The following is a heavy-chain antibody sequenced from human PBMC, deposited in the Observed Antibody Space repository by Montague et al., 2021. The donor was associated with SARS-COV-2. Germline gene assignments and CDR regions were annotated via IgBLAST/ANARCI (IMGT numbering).Heavy chain of an antibody. V-gene: IGHV4-39*01. CDR3: AVGLNHFFDY. J-gene: IGHJ4*02. Sequence: SETLSLTCNVSGDSITNTRYFWGWIHQPPGKALEWIGSIYHNGKTYYNPSLERRALLSIDTSKNQFSLRLSSVIASDTAVYYCAVGLNHFFDYWGQGFLVSVSS. CDR2: IYHNGKT. D-gene: IGHD1-26*01. CDR1: GDSITNTRYF.